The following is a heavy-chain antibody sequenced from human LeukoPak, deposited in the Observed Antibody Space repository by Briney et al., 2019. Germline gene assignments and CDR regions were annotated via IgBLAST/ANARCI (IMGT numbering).Heavy chain of an antibody. CDR3: AKTETTGTTYYFDY. V-gene: IGHV3-23*01. CDR2: ISDSGDRT. Sequence: GGSLRLSCAASGFTFSAYAMSWVRQTPGKGVEWVSIISDSGDRTYYADSVKGRFTISRDNSKNTQYPQMNSLRADDTAIYYCAKTETTGTTYYFDYWGQGTLVTVSS. CDR1: GFTFSAYA. D-gene: IGHD1-7*01. J-gene: IGHJ4*02.